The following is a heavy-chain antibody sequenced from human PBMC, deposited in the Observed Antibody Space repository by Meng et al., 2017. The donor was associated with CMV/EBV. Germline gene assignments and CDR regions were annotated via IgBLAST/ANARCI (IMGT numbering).Heavy chain of an antibody. D-gene: IGHD3-3*01. CDR2: TYYRSKWFH. Sequence: SQTLSLPCAIFGDSVSSNSAAWNWIRQSPSRGLEWLGRTYYRSKWFHDFAVSVKSRLTINPDTSKNQSSLQLNSVTPEDTAVYYCARDSHDFWSRGAFDIWGQGTMVTVSS. J-gene: IGHJ3*02. CDR1: GDSVSSNSAA. V-gene: IGHV6-1*01. CDR3: ARDSHDFWSRGAFDI.